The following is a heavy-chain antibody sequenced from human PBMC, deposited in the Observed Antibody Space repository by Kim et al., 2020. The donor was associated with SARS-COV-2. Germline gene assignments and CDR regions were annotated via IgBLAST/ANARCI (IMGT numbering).Heavy chain of an antibody. Sequence: YAASVKGRFTISRDDSKSIAYLQMNSLKTEDTAVYYCTREGLLWFGELNYWGQGTLVTVSS. V-gene: IGHV3-49*02. D-gene: IGHD3-10*01. J-gene: IGHJ4*02. CDR3: TREGLLWFGELNY.